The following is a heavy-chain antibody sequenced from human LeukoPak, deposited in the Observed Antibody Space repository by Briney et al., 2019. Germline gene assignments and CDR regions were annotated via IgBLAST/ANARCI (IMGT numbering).Heavy chain of an antibody. D-gene: IGHD2-2*01. J-gene: IGHJ4*02. CDR2: IYSGGDA. V-gene: IGHV3-53*01. Sequence: GGSLRLSCAASGFTVSGNYMSWVRQAPGKGLEWISLIYSGGDAYYPDSVRGRFTISRDNSKNTLYLQMNSLRAEDTAVYYCARGPPACSTNCYGYLDYWGQGTLVTVSS. CDR1: GFTVSGNY. CDR3: ARGPPACSTNCYGYLDY.